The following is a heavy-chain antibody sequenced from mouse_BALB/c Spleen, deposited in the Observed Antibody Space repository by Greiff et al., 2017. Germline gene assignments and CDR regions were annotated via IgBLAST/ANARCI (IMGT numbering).Heavy chain of an antibody. CDR1: GYSITSDYA. Sequence: EVQLQESGPGLVKPSQSLSLTCTVTGYSITSDYAWNWIRQFPGNKLEWMGYISYSGSTSYNPSLKSRISITRDTSKNQFFLQLNSVTTEDTATYYCARSYGSSYGDYWGQGTTLTVSS. D-gene: IGHD1-1*01. V-gene: IGHV3-2*02. CDR3: ARSYGSSYGDY. CDR2: ISYSGST. J-gene: IGHJ2*01.